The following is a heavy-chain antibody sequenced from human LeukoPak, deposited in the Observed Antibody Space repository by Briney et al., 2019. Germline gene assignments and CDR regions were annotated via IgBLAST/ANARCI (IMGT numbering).Heavy chain of an antibody. CDR3: ARDGYDFWSGYYYYYYYMDV. J-gene: IGHJ6*03. D-gene: IGHD3-3*01. CDR2: IWYDGSNK. CDR1: GFPFSSYG. V-gene: IGHV3-33*01. Sequence: GGSLRLSCAASGFPFSSYGMHWVRQAPGRGLEWVAIIWYDGSNKYYADSVKGRFTISRDNAKNTLYLQMNSLRAEDTAVYYCARDGYDFWSGYYYYYYYMDVWGKGTTVTVSS.